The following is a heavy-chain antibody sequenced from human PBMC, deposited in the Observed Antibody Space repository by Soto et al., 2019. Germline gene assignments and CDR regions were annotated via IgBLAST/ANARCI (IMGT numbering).Heavy chain of an antibody. CDR2: IYYSGST. J-gene: IGHJ6*02. Sequence: SETLSLTCTVSGGSISSGGYYWSWIRQHPGKGLEWIGYIYYSGSTYYNPSLKSRVTISVDTSKNQFSLKLSSVTAADTAVYYCTKGPPTYYYDSSGQPGYYYGMDVWGQGTTVTVSS. D-gene: IGHD3-22*01. V-gene: IGHV4-31*03. CDR3: TKGPPTYYYDSSGQPGYYYGMDV. CDR1: GGSISSGGYY.